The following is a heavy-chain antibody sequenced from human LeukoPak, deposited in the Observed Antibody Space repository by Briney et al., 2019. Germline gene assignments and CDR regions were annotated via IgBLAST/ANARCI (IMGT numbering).Heavy chain of an antibody. CDR2: IWLDEGKT. Sequence: GGSLRLSCAASGFTFRSYGMYWVRQAPGKGLEWVAVIWLDEGKTSYADSVKGRFTVSRDNSKNTLYLQMNSLRAEDTAVYYYARESPSGYYYFDYWGQGTLVTVSS. D-gene: IGHD5-18*01. J-gene: IGHJ4*02. CDR3: ARESPSGYYYFDY. CDR1: GFTFRSYG. V-gene: IGHV3-33*07.